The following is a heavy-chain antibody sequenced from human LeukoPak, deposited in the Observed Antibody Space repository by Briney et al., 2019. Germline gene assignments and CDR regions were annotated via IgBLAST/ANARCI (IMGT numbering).Heavy chain of an antibody. V-gene: IGHV5-51*01. CDR3: ARPMDLGSSGAPFDC. D-gene: IGHD6-25*01. J-gene: IGHJ4*02. Sequence: GESLKISCKGSGYSFTSYWIGWVRQMPGKGLEWMGIIYPGDSDTRYSPSFQGQVTISADKSISTAYVQWSSLKASDTAMYYCARPMDLGSSGAPFDCWGQGTLGTVSS. CDR2: IYPGDSDT. CDR1: GYSFTSYW.